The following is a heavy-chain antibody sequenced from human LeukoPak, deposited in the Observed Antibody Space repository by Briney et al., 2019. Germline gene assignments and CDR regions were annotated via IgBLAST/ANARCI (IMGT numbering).Heavy chain of an antibody. Sequence: SETLSLTCTVSGGSISSSSYYWSWIRQPPGKGLEWIGCIYYSGTTNYNPSLKSRVTISVDTSKSQFSLRLSSVTAADTAVYYCARGGGDPGYFDYWGQGTLVTVSS. CDR3: ARGGGDPGYFDY. CDR1: GGSISSSSYY. CDR2: IYYSGTT. D-gene: IGHD4-17*01. J-gene: IGHJ4*02. V-gene: IGHV4-61*01.